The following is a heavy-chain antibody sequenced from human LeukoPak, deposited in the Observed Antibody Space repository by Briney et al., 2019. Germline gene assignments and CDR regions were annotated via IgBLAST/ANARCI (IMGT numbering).Heavy chain of an antibody. Sequence: SETLSLTCTVSGGSISSYYWSWIRQPPGKGLEWIGYIFYTGNTNYNPSLKSRVTISVDTSKNQFSLKVSSVTAVDTAVYYCARVRDDLGCNERCYFDSWGQGTLVTVSS. J-gene: IGHJ4*02. CDR3: ARVRDDLGCNERCYFDS. V-gene: IGHV4-59*01. CDR2: IFYTGNT. D-gene: IGHD1-1*01. CDR1: GGSISSYY.